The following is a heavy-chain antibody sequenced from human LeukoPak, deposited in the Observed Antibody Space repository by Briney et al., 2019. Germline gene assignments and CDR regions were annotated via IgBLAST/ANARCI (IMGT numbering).Heavy chain of an antibody. V-gene: IGHV3-21*01. CDR3: YRGSRSTSSVDY. D-gene: IGHD6-13*01. CDR1: GFTFSSYS. CDR2: ISSSSSYI. Sequence: GGSLRLSCAASGFTFSSYSMNWVRQAPGKGLEWVSSISSSSSYIYYAGSVKGRFTISRDNAKNSLYLQMNSLRAEDTAVYYCYRGSRSTSSVDYWGQGTLVTVSS. J-gene: IGHJ4*02.